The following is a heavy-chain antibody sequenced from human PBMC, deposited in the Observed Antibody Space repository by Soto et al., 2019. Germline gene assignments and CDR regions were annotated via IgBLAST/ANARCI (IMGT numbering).Heavy chain of an antibody. CDR3: AKALGTKRGWYYGMDV. J-gene: IGHJ6*02. Sequence: GGSLRLSCAASGFTFDDYAMHWVRQAPGKGLEWVSGISWNSGSIGYADSVKGRFTISRDNAKNSLYLQMNSLRAEDTALYYCAKALGTKRGWYYGMDVWSQGTTVTVSS. V-gene: IGHV3-9*01. D-gene: IGHD6-19*01. CDR1: GFTFDDYA. CDR2: ISWNSGSI.